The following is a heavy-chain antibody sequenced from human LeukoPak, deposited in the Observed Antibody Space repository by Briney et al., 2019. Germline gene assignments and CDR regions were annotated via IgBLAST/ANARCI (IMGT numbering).Heavy chain of an antibody. CDR1: GFTFSLYA. CDR2: ISGSGGTI. Sequence: PGGSLRLSCGASGFTFSLYAMSWVRQAPGKGLEWVSVISGSGGTIGHADSVKGRFTVSRDNSKSTLYLQMNSLRVDDTAVYYCARSDWGLDYWGQGTLVTVSS. D-gene: IGHD7-27*01. V-gene: IGHV3-23*01. CDR3: ARSDWGLDY. J-gene: IGHJ4*02.